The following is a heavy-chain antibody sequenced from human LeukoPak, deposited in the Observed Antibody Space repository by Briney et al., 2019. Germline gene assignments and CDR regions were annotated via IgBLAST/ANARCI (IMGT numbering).Heavy chain of an antibody. Sequence: GGSLRLSCAVSGFTFSSYRMNWVRRAPGKGVEWVSSISNIVVPYTPLKGRFTLSRDNAKNSLYGGVEWVSSISNIVVPYTSLKGRFTLSRDNAKNSLYLQMNSLRAEDTAVYYCARGYSNYGYAFDIWGQGTMVTVSS. J-gene: IGHJ3*02. CDR2: ISNIVVP. CDR3: TSLKGRFTLSRDNAKNSLYLQMNSLRAEDTAVYYCARGYSNYGYAFDI. CDR1: GFTFSSYR. V-gene: IGHV3-21*01. D-gene: IGHD2-15*01.